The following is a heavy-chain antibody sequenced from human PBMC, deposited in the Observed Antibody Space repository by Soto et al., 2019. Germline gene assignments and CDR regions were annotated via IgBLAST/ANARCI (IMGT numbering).Heavy chain of an antibody. CDR1: GYTFTGYY. D-gene: IGHD6-6*01. Sequence: ASVKVSCKASGYTFTGYYMHWVRQAPGQGLEWMGWINPNSGGTNYAQKFQGRVTMTRDTSISTAYMELSRLRSDDTAVYYCVRTDGIGSSSVRIDYWGQGTLVTVSS. CDR3: VRTDGIGSSSVRIDY. CDR2: INPNSGGT. V-gene: IGHV1-2*02. J-gene: IGHJ4*02.